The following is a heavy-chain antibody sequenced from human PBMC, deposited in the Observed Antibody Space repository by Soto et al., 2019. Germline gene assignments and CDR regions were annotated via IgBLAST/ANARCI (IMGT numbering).Heavy chain of an antibody. CDR3: ARDRDDYGSGNYYNRIDF. J-gene: IGHJ4*02. CDR1: GGIFSTYA. Sequence: QVQLVQSGAEVKKPGSSVKVSCKASGGIFSTYAISWLRQAPGQGLEWMGGIIPIFGTPNYARRFKGRVTITADESTSTAYMELSRLRSEDTAVYYCARDRDDYGSGNYYNRIDFWGQGTLVTVSS. D-gene: IGHD3-10*01. CDR2: IIPIFGTP. V-gene: IGHV1-69*01.